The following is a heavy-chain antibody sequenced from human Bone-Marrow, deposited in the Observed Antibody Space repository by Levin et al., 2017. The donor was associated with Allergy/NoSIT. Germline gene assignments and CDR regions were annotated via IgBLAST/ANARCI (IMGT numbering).Heavy chain of an antibody. V-gene: IGHV4-39*07. J-gene: IGHJ6*02. CDR1: GGSISSTSYH. CDR3: TRFSSWFHSIDA. Sequence: PGGSLRLSCTVSGGSISSTSYHWGWIRQPPGKTLEWIGTIYYTGDTFYKPSLNSRVTISLATSENQLSLTPISGIAADTGVYYWTRFSSWFHSIDAWDPGTTVTVSS. CDR2: IYYTGDT. D-gene: IGHD2-2*01.